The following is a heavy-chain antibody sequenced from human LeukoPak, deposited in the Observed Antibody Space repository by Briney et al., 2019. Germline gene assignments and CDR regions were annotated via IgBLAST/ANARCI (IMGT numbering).Heavy chain of an antibody. V-gene: IGHV3-21*01. Sequence: GSLRLSCAASGFTFSTYNMNWVRQAPGKGLEWVSSISSTSSYTYYADSVKGRFTISRDNAKNSLYLQMNSLRAEDTAVYYCARGDSGSYSRPFDYWGQGTLVTVSS. D-gene: IGHD1-26*01. CDR2: ISSTSSYT. J-gene: IGHJ4*02. CDR3: ARGDSGSYSRPFDY. CDR1: GFTFSTYN.